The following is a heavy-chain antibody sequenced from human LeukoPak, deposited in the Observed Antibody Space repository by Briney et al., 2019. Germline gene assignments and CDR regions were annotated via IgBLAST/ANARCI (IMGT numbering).Heavy chain of an antibody. CDR3: ASLAGGGGY. Sequence: GGSLRLSCAASGFTLSSNYMSWVRQAPGTGLEWVSVIYSGGSTYYADSVKGRFTISRDNSKNTLYLQMNSLRAEDTAVYYCASLAGGGGYWGQGTLVTVSS. CDR1: GFTLSSNY. CDR2: IYSGGST. D-gene: IGHD3-10*01. J-gene: IGHJ4*02. V-gene: IGHV3-53*01.